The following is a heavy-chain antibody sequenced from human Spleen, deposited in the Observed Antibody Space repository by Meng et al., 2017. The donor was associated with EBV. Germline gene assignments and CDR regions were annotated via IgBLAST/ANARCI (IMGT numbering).Heavy chain of an antibody. J-gene: IGHJ4*02. CDR1: GYTLTELS. Sequence: QVHLVQPGAEVKKPGASVKVSCKVSGYTLTELSMHWVRLTPGKGLEWMGGFDHVDDETIYAQKFQDRVTMTEDTSTDTAYMELRSLTSEDTAVYYCTSGDNFDYWGQGTLVTVSS. D-gene: IGHD2-21*01. V-gene: IGHV1-24*01. CDR3: TSGDNFDY. CDR2: FDHVDDET.